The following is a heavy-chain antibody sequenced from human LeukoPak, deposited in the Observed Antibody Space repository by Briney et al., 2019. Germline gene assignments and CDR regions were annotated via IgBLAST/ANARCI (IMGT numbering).Heavy chain of an antibody. J-gene: IGHJ4*02. V-gene: IGHV3-30*04. Sequence: GGSLRLSCAASGFTFSSYAMHWVRQAPGKGLEWVAVISYDGSNKYYADSVKGRFTISRDNAKTSLYLQMNSLRAEDTAVYYCARRYCTSSSCYSDYWGQGTPVTVSS. CDR3: ARRYCTSSSCYSDY. CDR1: GFTFSSYA. CDR2: ISYDGSNK. D-gene: IGHD2-2*01.